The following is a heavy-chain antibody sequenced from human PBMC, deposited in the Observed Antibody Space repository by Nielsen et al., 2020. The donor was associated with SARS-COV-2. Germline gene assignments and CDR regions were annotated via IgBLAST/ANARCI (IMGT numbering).Heavy chain of an antibody. V-gene: IGHV3-30-3*01. Sequence: VRQAPGKGLEWVAVISYGGSNKYYADSVKGRFTISRDNSKNTLYLQMNSLRAEDTAVYYCARADYGSGSYYYYYYGMDVWGQGTTVTVSS. J-gene: IGHJ6*02. D-gene: IGHD3-10*01. CDR3: ARADYGSGSYYYYYYGMDV. CDR2: ISYGGSNK.